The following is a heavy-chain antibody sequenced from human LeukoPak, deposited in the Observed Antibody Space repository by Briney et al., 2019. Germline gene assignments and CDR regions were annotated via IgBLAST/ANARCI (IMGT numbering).Heavy chain of an antibody. J-gene: IGHJ3*02. V-gene: IGHV3-48*03. Sequence: PGGSLRLSCAASGFTFSSYGMNWVRQAPGKGPEWISYISRSGATIFYADSVKGRFTISRDNAKNSLYLQMNSLRAEDTAVYYCARFITVVTSGGFDIWGQGTMVTVSS. D-gene: IGHD4-23*01. CDR3: ARFITVVTSGGFDI. CDR1: GFTFSSYG. CDR2: ISRSGATI.